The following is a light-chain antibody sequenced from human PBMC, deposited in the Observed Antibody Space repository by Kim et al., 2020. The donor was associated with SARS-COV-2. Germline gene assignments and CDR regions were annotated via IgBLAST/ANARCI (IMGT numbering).Light chain of an antibody. CDR2: AAS. CDR3: KQVKTYPYI. CDR1: PDISIY. V-gene: IGKV1-9*01. J-gene: IGKJ2*01. Sequence: DIQLTQSPSFLSASVGDRVSITCRASPDISIYLGWYQQKPEKAPKLLIYAASTLQSGVSSRFSASASGTEFILTINNLQPEDSATYYCKQVKTYPYIFRQGNELEI.